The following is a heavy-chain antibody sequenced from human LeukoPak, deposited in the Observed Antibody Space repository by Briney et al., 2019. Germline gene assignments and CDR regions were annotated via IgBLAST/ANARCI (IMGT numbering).Heavy chain of an antibody. CDR1: GYTFTSYG. CDR2: ISAYNGNT. D-gene: IGHD4-17*01. J-gene: IGHJ6*03. V-gene: IGHV1-18*01. Sequence: ASVKVSCKASGYTFTSYGISWVRQAPGQGLEWMGWISAYNGNTNYAQKLQGRVTMTTDTSTSTAYMELRSLRSDDTAVYYCARALGDYGDSDYYYYYMDVWGKGTTVTISS. CDR3: ARALGDYGDSDYYYYYMDV.